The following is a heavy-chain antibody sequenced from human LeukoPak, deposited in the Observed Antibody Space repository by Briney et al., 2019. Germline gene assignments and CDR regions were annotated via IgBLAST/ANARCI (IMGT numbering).Heavy chain of an antibody. CDR1: GYTFTSYG. D-gene: IGHD6-6*01. Sequence: ASVKVSCKASGYTFTSYGISWVRQAPGQGLEWMGWISAYNGNTNYAQKLQGRVTMTTDTSTSTAYMELRSLRSDDTAVYYCARDGGYSSSWYISRYYYYYMDVWGKGTTVTVSS. J-gene: IGHJ6*03. CDR2: ISAYNGNT. V-gene: IGHV1-18*01. CDR3: ARDGGYSSSWYISRYYYYYMDV.